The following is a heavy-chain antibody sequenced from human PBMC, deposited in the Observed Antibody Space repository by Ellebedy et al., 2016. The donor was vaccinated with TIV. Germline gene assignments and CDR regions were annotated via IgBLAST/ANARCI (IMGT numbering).Heavy chain of an antibody. CDR2: IYPGDSDI. Sequence: GESLKISCKGFGYRFTDYWLGSVRQMPGKGLEWMGIIYPGDSDIRYSPSFQGQVTISADKSISTAYLQWSSLKASDTAMYYCARHAGSWFSGGSKAVVYWGQGTLVTVSS. CDR1: GYRFTDYW. V-gene: IGHV5-51*01. J-gene: IGHJ4*02. D-gene: IGHD6-13*01. CDR3: ARHAGSWFSGGSKAVVY.